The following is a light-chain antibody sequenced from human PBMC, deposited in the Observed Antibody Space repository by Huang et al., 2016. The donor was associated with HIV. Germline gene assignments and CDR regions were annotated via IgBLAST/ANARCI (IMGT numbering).Light chain of an antibody. J-gene: IGKJ2*01. V-gene: IGKV3-20*01. CDR2: GAY. CDR3: QQYGSSPRT. CDR1: QTVRNSY. Sequence: EIVLTQSPCTLSLSPGERATLSCRASQTVRNSYLAWYQQKPGQVPRLLIYGAYNRAGGSPDRFSGSQSGTDFTLAISRLEPEDFAVYYCQQYGSSPRTFGQGTKLEIK.